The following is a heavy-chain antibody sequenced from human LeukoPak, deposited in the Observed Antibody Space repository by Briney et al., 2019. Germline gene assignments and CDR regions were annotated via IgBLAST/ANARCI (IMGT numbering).Heavy chain of an antibody. J-gene: IGHJ6*03. CDR2: IYYSGST. Sequence: PSETLSLTCTVSGGSISSSSYCWGWIRQPPGKGLEWIGSIYYSGSTYYNPSLKSRVTISVDTSKNQFSLKLSSVTAADTAVYYCAREDVAAAVGGVAYYMDVWGKGTTVTISS. V-gene: IGHV4-39*07. CDR1: GGSISSSSYC. D-gene: IGHD6-13*01. CDR3: AREDVAAAVGGVAYYMDV.